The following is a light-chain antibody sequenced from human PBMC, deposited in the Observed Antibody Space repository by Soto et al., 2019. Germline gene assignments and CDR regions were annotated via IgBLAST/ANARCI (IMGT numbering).Light chain of an antibody. CDR2: DVS. CDR1: SSDIGAYNY. CDR3: SSSTSSTTHVV. Sequence: QSALTQPASLSGSPGQSITISCTGTSSDIGAYNYVSWYQQYPGKAPKLMIYDVSHRPSGISNRFSGSKSGNTASLTISGLQAEDEADYYCSSSTSSTTHVVFGGGTKLTVL. J-gene: IGLJ2*01. V-gene: IGLV2-14*01.